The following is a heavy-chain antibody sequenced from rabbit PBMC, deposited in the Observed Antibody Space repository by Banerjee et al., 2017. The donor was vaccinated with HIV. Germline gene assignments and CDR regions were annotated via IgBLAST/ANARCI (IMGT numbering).Heavy chain of an antibody. CDR3: ARGFGVYDDYGDYVQNFNL. CDR1: GLAFSSGYW. J-gene: IGHJ4*01. V-gene: IGHV1S45*01. Sequence: EESGGDLVKPEGSLTLTCTASGLAFSSGYWICWVRQAPGKGLEWTGCIDVPSGISYYASWAKGRFTISKTSSTTVTLQMTRLTAADTATYFCARGFGVYDDYGDYVQNFNLWGQGTLVTVS. CDR2: IDVPSGIS. D-gene: IGHD2-1*01.